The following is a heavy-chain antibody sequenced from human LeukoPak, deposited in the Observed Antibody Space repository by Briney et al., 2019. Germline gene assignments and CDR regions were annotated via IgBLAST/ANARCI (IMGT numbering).Heavy chain of an antibody. J-gene: IGHJ4*02. CDR1: GGSISSGGYY. CDR2: IYHSGST. Sequence: SQTLSLTCTVSGGSISSGGYYWSWIRQPPGKGLEWIGYIYHSGSTNYNPSLKSRVTISVDTSKNQFSLKLSSVTAADTAVYYCARSPRGYCSGGSCLFDYWGQGTLVTVSS. CDR3: ARSPRGYCSGGSCLFDY. D-gene: IGHD2-15*01. V-gene: IGHV4-30-2*02.